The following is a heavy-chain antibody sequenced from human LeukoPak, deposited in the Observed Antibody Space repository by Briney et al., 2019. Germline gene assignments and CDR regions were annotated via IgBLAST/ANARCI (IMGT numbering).Heavy chain of an antibody. CDR3: ARGHKGDY. CDR1: GGSFSGYY. Sequence: SETLSLTCAVYGGSFSGYYWSWIRQPPRKGLEWIGEINHSGSTNYNPSLKSRVTISVDTSKNQFSLKLSSVTAADAAVYYCARGHKGDYWGQGTLVTVSS. J-gene: IGHJ4*02. CDR2: INHSGST. V-gene: IGHV4-34*01.